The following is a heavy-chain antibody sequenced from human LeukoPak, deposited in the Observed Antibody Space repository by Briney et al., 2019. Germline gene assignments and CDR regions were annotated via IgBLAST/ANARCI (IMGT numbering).Heavy chain of an antibody. D-gene: IGHD2-15*01. J-gene: IGHJ6*02. CDR1: EFTFSNYA. CDR2: ISYDGNTI. Sequence: GGSLRLSCAASEFTFSNYALHWVRQAPGKGLQWVAVISYDGNTIHYADSVKGRFIISRDASKNTLYLQMNSLRAEDTAVYYCARDCLMGYCSGGSCYSDYYGMDVWGQGTTVTVSS. V-gene: IGHV3-30-3*01. CDR3: ARDCLMGYCSGGSCYSDYYGMDV.